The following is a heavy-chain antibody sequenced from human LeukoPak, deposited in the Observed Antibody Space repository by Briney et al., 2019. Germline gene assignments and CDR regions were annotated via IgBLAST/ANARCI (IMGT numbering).Heavy chain of an antibody. CDR3: ARSTYGDDGPDLDAFDI. CDR1: GYSFTSYW. J-gene: IGHJ3*02. D-gene: IGHD4-17*01. CDR2: IYPGDSDT. Sequence: RGESLKISCKGSGYSFTSYWIGWVRQMPGKGLEWMGIIYPGDSDTRYSPSFQGQVTISADKSISTAYLQWSSLKASDTAMYYCARSTYGDDGPDLDAFDIWGQGTMVTVSS. V-gene: IGHV5-51*01.